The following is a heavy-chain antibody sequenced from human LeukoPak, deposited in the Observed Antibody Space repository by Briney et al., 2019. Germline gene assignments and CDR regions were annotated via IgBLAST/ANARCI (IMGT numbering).Heavy chain of an antibody. D-gene: IGHD6-13*01. CDR3: AKRDSAGSGTGKYYFDY. CDR2: IQYNGNNK. CDR1: GLTFSNYG. V-gene: IGHV3-30*02. J-gene: IGHJ4*02. Sequence: GGSLRLSCAASGLTFSNYGMHWVRQAPGKGLEWVAFIQYNGNNKYYANSVKGRFTLSRDNSENTLYLQMNSLRAEDTAIYYCAKRDSAGSGTGKYYFDYWGQGTLVTVSS.